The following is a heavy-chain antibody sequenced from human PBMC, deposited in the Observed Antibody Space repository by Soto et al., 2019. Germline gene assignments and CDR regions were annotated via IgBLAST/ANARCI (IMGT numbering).Heavy chain of an antibody. V-gene: IGHV1-69*13. CDR1: GGTFSSYA. Sequence: SVKVSCKASGGTFSSYAISWVRQAPGQGLEWMGGIIPIFGTANYAQKFQGRVTITADESTSTAYMELSSLRSEDTAVYYCARDQGDGYNYGAFDYWGQGTLVTVSS. CDR2: IIPIFGTA. J-gene: IGHJ4*02. CDR3: ARDQGDGYNYGAFDY. D-gene: IGHD5-12*01.